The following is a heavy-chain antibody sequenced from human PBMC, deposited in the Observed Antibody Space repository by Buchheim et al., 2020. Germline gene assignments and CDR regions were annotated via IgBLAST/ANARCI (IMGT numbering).Heavy chain of an antibody. CDR2: IYYSGST. J-gene: IGHJ6*02. CDR3: ARYSSSLLKDAYYYYGMDV. V-gene: IGHV4-39*01. D-gene: IGHD6-6*01. Sequence: QLQLQESGPGLVKPSETLSLTCTVSGGSISSSSYYWGWIRQPPGKGLEWIGSIYYSGSTYYNPSLKSRVTISVDTSKNQFPLKLSSVTAADTTVYYCARYSSSLLKDAYYYYGMDVWGQGTT. CDR1: GGSISSSSYY.